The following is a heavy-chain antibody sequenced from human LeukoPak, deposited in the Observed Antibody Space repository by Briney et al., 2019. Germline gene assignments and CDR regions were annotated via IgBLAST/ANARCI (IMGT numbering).Heavy chain of an antibody. Sequence: PSQTLSLTCTVSGGSISSGGYYWSWIRQHPGKGLEWTGYIYYSGSTYYSPSLKSRVTISVDTSKNQFSLKLSSVTAADTAVYYCARESAPHIWFGEFYNWFDPWGQGTLVTVSS. CDR2: IYYSGST. D-gene: IGHD3-10*01. J-gene: IGHJ5*02. CDR1: GGSISSGGYY. V-gene: IGHV4-31*03. CDR3: ARESAPHIWFGEFYNWFDP.